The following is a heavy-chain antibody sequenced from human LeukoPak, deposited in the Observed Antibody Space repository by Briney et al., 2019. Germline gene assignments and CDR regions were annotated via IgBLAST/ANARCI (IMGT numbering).Heavy chain of an antibody. CDR2: MNPDTGNT. J-gene: IGHJ4*02. Sequence: ASVKVSCKASGYTFTSYDINWVRQATGQGLEWMGWMNPDTGNTGYAQKFQGRVTMTRNTSISTAYMELSSLRSDDTAVYYCAGYGDYDWDYWGQGTLVTVSS. D-gene: IGHD4-17*01. V-gene: IGHV1-8*01. CDR3: AGYGDYDWDY. CDR1: GYTFTSYD.